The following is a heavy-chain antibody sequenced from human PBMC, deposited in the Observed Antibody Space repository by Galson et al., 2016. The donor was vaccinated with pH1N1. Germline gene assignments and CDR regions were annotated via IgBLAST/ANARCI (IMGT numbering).Heavy chain of an antibody. D-gene: IGHD2/OR15-2a*01. Sequence: SLRLSCAASGFTFDDYAMNWVRQAPGKGLEWVSGISWNSGIIGYADSVKGRFTISRDNAKNSLYLQMNSLRAEDTALYYCAETFTGVAYYYGMDVWGQGTTVTVSS. CDR1: GFTFDDYA. J-gene: IGHJ6*02. CDR2: ISWNSGII. V-gene: IGHV3-9*01. CDR3: AETFTGVAYYYGMDV.